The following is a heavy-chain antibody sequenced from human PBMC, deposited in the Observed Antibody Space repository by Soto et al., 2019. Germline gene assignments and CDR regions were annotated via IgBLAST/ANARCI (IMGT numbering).Heavy chain of an antibody. CDR1: SGSVGSSRYY. J-gene: IGHJ4*02. D-gene: IGHD3-16*01. CDR3: AKGEPRRYFDY. Sequence: HLQESGPGLVRPSETLSLSCSVSSGSVGSSRYYWSWIRQTPGKGLEWIASVFNSGSTYFNPSLKSRVPISVATSKRQFSLRLQSVTATDTGVYYCAKGEPRRYFDYWGQGTLVTVSS. CDR2: VFNSGST. V-gene: IGHV4-61*01.